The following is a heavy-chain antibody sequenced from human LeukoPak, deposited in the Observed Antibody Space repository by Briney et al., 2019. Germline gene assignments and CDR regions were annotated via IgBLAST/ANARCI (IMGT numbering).Heavy chain of an antibody. CDR1: GFTFSDYY. Sequence: GGSLRLSCAASGFTFSDYYMSWIRQAPGKGLEWVSYISSSGSTIYYADSVKGRFTISRDNAKNSLYLQMSSLRAEDTAVYYCAKGSGSSWFEKQYFDYWGQGTLVTVSS. J-gene: IGHJ4*02. CDR3: AKGSGSSWFEKQYFDY. CDR2: ISSSGSTI. D-gene: IGHD6-13*01. V-gene: IGHV3-11*04.